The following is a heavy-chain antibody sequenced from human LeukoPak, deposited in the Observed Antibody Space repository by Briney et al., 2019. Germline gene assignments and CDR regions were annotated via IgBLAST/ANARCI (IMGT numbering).Heavy chain of an antibody. CDR1: GGSISSYY. CDR3: ARDLGYGYYFYYYLDV. J-gene: IGHJ6*03. D-gene: IGHD5-18*01. V-gene: IGHV4-4*07. Sequence: PSETLSLTCTVSGGSISSYYWTWIRQPAGKALEYLGHIHASGNTYYNPSLNSRIAISIDTSKNQFSLKVSSVAAADTAVYYCARDLGYGYYFYYYLDVWGKGTTVTVSS. CDR2: IHASGNT.